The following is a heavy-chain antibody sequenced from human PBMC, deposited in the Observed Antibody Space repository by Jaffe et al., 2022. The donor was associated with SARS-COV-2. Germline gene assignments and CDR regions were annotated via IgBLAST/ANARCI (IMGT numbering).Heavy chain of an antibody. CDR2: IYYSGST. Sequence: QLQLQESGPGLVKPSETLSLTCTVSGGSISSSSYYWGWIRQPPGKGLEWIGSIYYSGSTYYNPSLKSRVTISVDTSKNQFSLKLSSVTAADTAVYYCARHPGALMITFGFDYWGQGTLVTVSS. V-gene: IGHV4-39*01. CDR3: ARHPGALMITFGFDY. CDR1: GGSISSSSYY. D-gene: IGHD3-16*01. J-gene: IGHJ4*02.